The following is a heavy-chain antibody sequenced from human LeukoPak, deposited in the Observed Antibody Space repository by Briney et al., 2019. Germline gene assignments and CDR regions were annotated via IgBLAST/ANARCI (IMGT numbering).Heavy chain of an antibody. V-gene: IGHV1-58*02. D-gene: IGHD3-3*01. CDR2: IVVGSGNT. CDR1: GFTFTSSA. J-gene: IGHJ4*02. Sequence: GASVKVSCKASGFTFTSSAMQWVRQSRGQRLEWIGWIVVGSGNTNYAQKFQGRVTITTDESTSTAYMELSSLRSEDTAVYYCARGLLRFLESPGGYWGQGTLVTVSS. CDR3: ARGLLRFLESPGGY.